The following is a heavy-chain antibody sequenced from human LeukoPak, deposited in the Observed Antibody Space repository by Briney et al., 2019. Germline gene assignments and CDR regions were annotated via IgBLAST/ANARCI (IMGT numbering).Heavy chain of an antibody. D-gene: IGHD3-3*01. Sequence: GGSLRLSCAASGFTFSSYAMSWVRQAPGKGLECVSGISGSGSSTYYADSVKGRLTISRDNSKNTLYLQMNSLRAEDTAVYYCAKDPYYDFWSGNPPDYWGQGTLVTVSS. CDR2: ISGSGSST. V-gene: IGHV3-23*01. J-gene: IGHJ4*02. CDR1: GFTFSSYA. CDR3: AKDPYYDFWSGNPPDY.